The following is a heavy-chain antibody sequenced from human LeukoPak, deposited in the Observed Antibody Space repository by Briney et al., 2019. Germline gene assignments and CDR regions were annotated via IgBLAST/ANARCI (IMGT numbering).Heavy chain of an antibody. CDR2: ISGSGGNT. Sequence: PGRSLRLSCAASGFMFSNHGMNWVRQAPGKGLEWLSTISGSGGNTYYADSVKGRFTISRDNSKNTLYLQMNSLRVEDTAIYYCAKGAYYGDWGQGTLVTVSS. CDR1: GFMFSNHG. CDR3: AKGAYYGD. J-gene: IGHJ4*02. D-gene: IGHD3-3*01. V-gene: IGHV3-23*01.